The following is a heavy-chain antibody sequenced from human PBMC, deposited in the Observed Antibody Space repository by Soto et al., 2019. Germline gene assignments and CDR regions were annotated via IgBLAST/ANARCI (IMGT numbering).Heavy chain of an antibody. J-gene: IGHJ5*02. V-gene: IGHV4-34*01. CDR2: INHSGST. D-gene: IGHD4-17*01. CDR3: ARETYGDYVGYFDP. Sequence: PSETLSLTCAVYGRSFSGYYWSWIRQPPGKGLEWIGEINHSGSTNYNPSLKSRVTISVDTSISVDRSKNQFSLKLSSVTAADTAVYYCARETYGDYVGYFDPWGQGTLVTVSS. CDR1: GRSFSGYY.